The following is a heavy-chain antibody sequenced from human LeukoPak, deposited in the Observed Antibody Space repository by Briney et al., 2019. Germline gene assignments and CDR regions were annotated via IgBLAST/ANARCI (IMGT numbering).Heavy chain of an antibody. J-gene: IGHJ4*02. V-gene: IGHV4-61*01. CDR3: ARVPRADRVIVV. Sequence: PSGTLSLTCGVSGGSVSTGSYYWSCIRQPPGKGLECIRYIYYSGSSNYNPFLNSRVTSSVDTSKNQFSLKLGSVTTADMGFYYCARVPRADRVIVVWGEGALVTVPS. CDR2: IYYSGSS. D-gene: IGHD2-21*01. CDR1: GGSVSTGSYY.